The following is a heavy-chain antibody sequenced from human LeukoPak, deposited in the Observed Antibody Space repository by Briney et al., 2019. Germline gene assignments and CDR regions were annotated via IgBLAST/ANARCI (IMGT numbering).Heavy chain of an antibody. CDR1: GFTFSDYS. V-gene: IGHV3-21*01. Sequence: GSLRLSCAASGFTFSDYSMNWVRQAPGKGLEWVSSISSSSRYIYYADSVKGRFSISRDNAKNSLYLQMNSLRAEDTAVYYCARVWSPPYTSSWPSYFDFWGQGTLVTVSS. D-gene: IGHD6-13*01. CDR3: ARVWSPPYTSSWPSYFDF. J-gene: IGHJ4*02. CDR2: ISSSSRYI.